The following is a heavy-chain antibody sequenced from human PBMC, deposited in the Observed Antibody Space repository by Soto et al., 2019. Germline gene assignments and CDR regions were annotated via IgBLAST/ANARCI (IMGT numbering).Heavy chain of an antibody. CDR1: GGSFSGYY. J-gene: IGHJ4*02. D-gene: IGHD3-16*02. CDR2: INHSGST. Sequence: SETLSLTCAVYGGSFSGYYWSWIRQPPGKGLEWIGEINHSGSTNYNPSLKSRVTISVDTSKNQFSLKLSSVTAADTAVYYCARVRLGLSPFDYWGQGTLVTVSS. V-gene: IGHV4-34*01. CDR3: ARVRLGLSPFDY.